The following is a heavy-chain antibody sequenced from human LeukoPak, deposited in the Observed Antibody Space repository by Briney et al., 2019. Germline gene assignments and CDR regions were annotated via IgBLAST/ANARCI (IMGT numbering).Heavy chain of an antibody. CDR3: AKDAERDTAMVIAY. CDR1: GFTFDDYD. J-gene: IGHJ4*02. Sequence: PGGSLTLSCAASGFTFDDYDMHWVRHAPGKGLVGVSGIGWNSGSIGYAVSVTGRFTIPRDNAKSSLYLQMNSLRAEDMGFYYCAKDAERDTAMVIAYWGQGTLVTVSS. V-gene: IGHV3-9*03. D-gene: IGHD5-18*01. CDR2: IGWNSGSI.